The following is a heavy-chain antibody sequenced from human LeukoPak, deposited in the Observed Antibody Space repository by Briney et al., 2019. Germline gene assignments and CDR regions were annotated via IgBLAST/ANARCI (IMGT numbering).Heavy chain of an antibody. D-gene: IGHD4-17*01. Sequence: GGSLRLSCAASGFTFSSYIMNWVRQAPGKGLEWVSYISSSSSTIYYADSVKGRFTISRDNAKNSLYLQMNSLRAEDTAVYYCARDPPTTVTVFDYWGQGTLVTVSS. CDR3: ARDPPTTVTVFDY. CDR1: GFTFSSYI. V-gene: IGHV3-48*01. J-gene: IGHJ4*02. CDR2: ISSSSSTI.